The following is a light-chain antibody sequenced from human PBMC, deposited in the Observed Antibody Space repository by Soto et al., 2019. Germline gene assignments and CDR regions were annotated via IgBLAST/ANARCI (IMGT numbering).Light chain of an antibody. CDR3: VLYMGSGIWV. CDR1: SGSVSANYY. J-gene: IGLJ3*02. Sequence: QTVVTQEASLSVSPGTTVTLTCGLSSGSVSANYYPSWYQQTPGQAPRMLIYNTNTRSSGVPDRFSGSILGNKAALTITGAQADDESDYYCVLYMGSGIWVFGGGTKLTVL. V-gene: IGLV8-61*01. CDR2: NTN.